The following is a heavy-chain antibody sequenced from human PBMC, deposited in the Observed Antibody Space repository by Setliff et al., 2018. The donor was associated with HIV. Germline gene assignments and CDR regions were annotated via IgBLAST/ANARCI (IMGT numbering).Heavy chain of an antibody. Sequence: SETLSLTCAVSGYSISSGYYWGWIRQPPGKGLEWIGSIYHTGGTYYNPSLKSRVTISVDTSKNQFSLKLTSVTAADTAVYYCATGENYYGSGSPSVHYYMDVWGKGTTVTVSS. CDR3: ATGENYYGSGSPSVHYYMDV. V-gene: IGHV4-38-2*01. CDR2: IYHTGGT. J-gene: IGHJ6*03. CDR1: GYSISSGYY. D-gene: IGHD3-10*01.